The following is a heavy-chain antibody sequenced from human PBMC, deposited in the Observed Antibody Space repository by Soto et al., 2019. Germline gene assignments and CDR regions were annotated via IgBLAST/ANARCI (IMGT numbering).Heavy chain of an antibody. J-gene: IGHJ4*02. Sequence: PSETLSLTCTVSGGSISTYYWSWIRQPPGKGLEWIGYVYYRGTTNYNPSLKSRATISVDTSKNQFSLKLTSVTAADTAVYYCARDKITGLFDYWGQGTLVTVSS. CDR1: GGSISTYY. V-gene: IGHV4-59*12. D-gene: IGHD2-8*02. CDR2: VYYRGTT. CDR3: ARDKITGLFDY.